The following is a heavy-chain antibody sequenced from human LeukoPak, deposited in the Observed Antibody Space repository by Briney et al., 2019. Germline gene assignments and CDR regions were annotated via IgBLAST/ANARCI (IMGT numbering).Heavy chain of an antibody. Sequence: SQTLSLTCTVSGGSISSGSYYWSWIRQPAGKGLEWIGRIYTSGSTNYNPSLKSRVTMSVDTSKNQFSLKLSSVTAADTAVYYCARETTVTTASTYYYYYMDVWGKGTTVTISS. J-gene: IGHJ6*03. CDR3: ARETTVTTASTYYYYYMDV. V-gene: IGHV4-61*02. CDR1: GGSISSGSYY. D-gene: IGHD4-17*01. CDR2: IYTSGST.